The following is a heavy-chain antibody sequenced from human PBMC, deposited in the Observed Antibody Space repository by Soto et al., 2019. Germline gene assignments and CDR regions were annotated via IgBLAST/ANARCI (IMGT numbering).Heavy chain of an antibody. V-gene: IGHV1-69*01. CDR3: ARVNSGYESGGYSFGLDV. CDR1: GGTFRKYG. J-gene: IGHJ6*02. Sequence: QVPLVQSGAEVKKPGSSVKVSCKASGGTFRKYGIAWVRQAPGQGLEWMGGIIPFFGIANYAQNFQGRVTISEDESTGTAYMELSSLRFEDTAVYYCARVNSGYESGGYSFGLDVWGQGTTVTVSS. CDR2: IIPFFGIA. D-gene: IGHD5-12*01.